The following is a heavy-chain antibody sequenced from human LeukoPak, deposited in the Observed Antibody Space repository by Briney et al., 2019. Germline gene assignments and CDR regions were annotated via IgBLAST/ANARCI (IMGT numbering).Heavy chain of an antibody. CDR1: GFTLSSYW. CDR2: IKQDGSEK. D-gene: IGHD3-9*01. J-gene: IGHJ6*03. V-gene: IGHV3-7*01. CDR3: AREALKYYDILTGYSSEGYYMDV. Sequence: GGSLRLSCAASGFTLSSYWMSWVRQAPGKGLEWVANIKQDGSEKYYVDSVKGRFTISRDNAKNSLYLQMNSLRAEDTAVYYCAREALKYYDILTGYSSEGYYMDVWGKGTTVTVSS.